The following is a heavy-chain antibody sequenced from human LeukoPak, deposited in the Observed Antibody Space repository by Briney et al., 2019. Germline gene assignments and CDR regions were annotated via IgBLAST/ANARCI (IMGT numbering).Heavy chain of an antibody. J-gene: IGHJ4*02. Sequence: PGGSLRLSCAASGFTFSSYWMTWVRQAPGKGLEWVANIKQDGSDKCYVDSVKGRFTISRDNARNSLYLQMNSLRAEDTAVYYCAKGGQYSSMFWIYWGQGTLVTVSS. CDR1: GFTFSSYW. D-gene: IGHD3-3*01. CDR2: IKQDGSDK. CDR3: AKGGQYSSMFWIY. V-gene: IGHV3-7*01.